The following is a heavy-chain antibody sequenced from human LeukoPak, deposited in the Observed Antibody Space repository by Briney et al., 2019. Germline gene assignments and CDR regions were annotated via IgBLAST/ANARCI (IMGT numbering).Heavy chain of an antibody. CDR1: GFTFSSYA. D-gene: IGHD6-6*01. J-gene: IGHJ4*02. CDR2: ISGSGGST. Sequence: TGGSLRLSCAASGFTFSSYAMSWVRQAPGKGLEWVSAISGSGGSTYYADFVKGRFTISRDNSKNTLYLQMNSLRAEDTAVYYCANHRAARPSYYFDYWGQGTLVTVSS. V-gene: IGHV3-23*01. CDR3: ANHRAARPSYYFDY.